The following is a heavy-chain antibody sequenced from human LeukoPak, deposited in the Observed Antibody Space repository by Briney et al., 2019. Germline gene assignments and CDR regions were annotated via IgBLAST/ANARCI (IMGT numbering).Heavy chain of an antibody. Sequence: GGSLRLFCAASGFTFTSYWMSWVRQAPGKGLEWVAYIDQDGSEKNYVDSVKSRFTISRDNAKKSLHLQLNSLRAEDTAVYYCARDQVGIFDYWGQGTLVTVSS. CDR1: GFTFTSYW. CDR2: IDQDGSEK. D-gene: IGHD1-26*01. CDR3: ARDQVGIFDY. V-gene: IGHV3-7*01. J-gene: IGHJ4*02.